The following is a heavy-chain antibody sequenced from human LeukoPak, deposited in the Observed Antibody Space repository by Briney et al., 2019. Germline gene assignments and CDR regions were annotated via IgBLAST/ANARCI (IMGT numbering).Heavy chain of an antibody. CDR2: ISGSGGST. CDR1: GGTFSSYA. V-gene: IGHV3-23*01. D-gene: IGHD5-24*01. CDR3: ARGGDGYTDDAFDI. Sequence: SCKASGGTFSSYAMSWVRQAPGKGLEWVSAISGSGGSTYYADSVKGRFTISRDNSKNTLYLQMNSLRAEDTAVYYCARGGDGYTDDAFDIWGQGTMVTVSS. J-gene: IGHJ3*02.